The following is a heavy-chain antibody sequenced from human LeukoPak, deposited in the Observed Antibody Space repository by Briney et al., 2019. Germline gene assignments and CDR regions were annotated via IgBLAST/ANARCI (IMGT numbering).Heavy chain of an antibody. CDR3: ARCGGAAPYYYYYGMDV. Sequence: SETLSLTCAVYGGSFSGYYWSWIRPPPGKGLEWIGEINHSGSTNYNPSLKSRVTISVDTSKNQFSLKLSSVTAADTAVYYCARCGGAAPYYYYYGMDVWGQGTTVTVSS. J-gene: IGHJ6*02. D-gene: IGHD2-21*01. CDR1: GGSFSGYY. V-gene: IGHV4-34*01. CDR2: INHSGST.